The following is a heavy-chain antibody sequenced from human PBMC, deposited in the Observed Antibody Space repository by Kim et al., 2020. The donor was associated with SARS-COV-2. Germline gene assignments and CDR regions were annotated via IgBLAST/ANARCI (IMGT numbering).Heavy chain of an antibody. D-gene: IGHD2-15*01. CDR2: INAGNGNT. CDR1: GYTFTSYA. J-gene: IGHJ4*02. V-gene: IGHV1-3*01. Sequence: ASVKVSCKASGYTFTSYAMHWVRQAPGQRLEWMGWINAGNGNTKYSQKFQGRVTITRDTSASTAYMELSSLRSEDTAVYYCAREGALCSGGSCSFGYWGQGTLVTVSS. CDR3: AREGALCSGGSCSFGY.